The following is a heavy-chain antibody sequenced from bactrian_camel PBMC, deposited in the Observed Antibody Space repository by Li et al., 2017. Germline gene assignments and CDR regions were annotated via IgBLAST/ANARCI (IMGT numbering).Heavy chain of an antibody. CDR3: AKADYGVSFGD. D-gene: IGHD5*01. Sequence: VQLVESGGGLVQPGGSLRLSCAASGFDFSNTYMHWVRQAPGKGLEWVSSIYTGDGSTNSLDSVKGRFTISRDNAKNTVYLQLNSLKTEDMAMYYCAKADYGVSFGDWGQGTQVTVS. J-gene: IGHJ4*01. CDR2: IYTGDGST. V-gene: IGHV3S1*01. CDR1: GFDFSNTY.